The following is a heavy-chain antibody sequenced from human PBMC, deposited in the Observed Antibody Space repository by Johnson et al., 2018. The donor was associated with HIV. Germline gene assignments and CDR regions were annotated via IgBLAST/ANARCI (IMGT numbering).Heavy chain of an antibody. CDR2: ISSNGGST. D-gene: IGHD1-26*01. CDR3: AREGVGVNAFDI. J-gene: IGHJ3*02. Sequence: MLLVESGGGCAQPGGSLRLSCAVSRFTFSSYAMHWVRQAPGRGLEYVSAISSNGGSTYYANSVKGRFTISRDNSKNTLYLQMGSLRAEDMAVYYCAREGVGVNAFDIWGQGTMVTVSS. V-gene: IGHV3-64*01. CDR1: RFTFSSYA.